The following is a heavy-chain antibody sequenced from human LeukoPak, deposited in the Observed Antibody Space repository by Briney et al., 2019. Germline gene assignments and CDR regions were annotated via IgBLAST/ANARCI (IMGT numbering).Heavy chain of an antibody. D-gene: IGHD2-2*02. CDR1: GFTFSSYW. V-gene: IGHV3-7*01. J-gene: IGHJ4*02. CDR2: IKQDGSEK. CDR3: ARDRGLFRYCSSTSCYTEGDY. Sequence: GGSLRLSCAASGFTFSSYWMSWVRQAPGKGLEWVANIKQDGSEKYYVDSVKGRFTISRDNAKNSLYLQMNSLRAEDTAVYYCARDRGLFRYCSSTSCYTEGDYWGQGTLVTVSS.